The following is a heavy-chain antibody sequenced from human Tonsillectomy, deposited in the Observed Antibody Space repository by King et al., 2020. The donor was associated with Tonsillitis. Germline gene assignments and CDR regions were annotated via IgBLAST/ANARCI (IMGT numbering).Heavy chain of an antibody. V-gene: IGHV3-23*04. CDR2: ISGSGGST. CDR3: AKDGVMSNYDAEYFQH. D-gene: IGHD4-11*01. J-gene: IGHJ1*01. CDR1: GFTFSSYA. Sequence: VQLVESGGGLVQPGGSLRLSCAASGFTFSSYAMSWVRQAPGKGLEWVSAISGSGGSTYYADSVKGRFTISRDNSKNTLYLQMNSLRAEDTAVYYCAKDGVMSNYDAEYFQHWGQGTLVTVSS.